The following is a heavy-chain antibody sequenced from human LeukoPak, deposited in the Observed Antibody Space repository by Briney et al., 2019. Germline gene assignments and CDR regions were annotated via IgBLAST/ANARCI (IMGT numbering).Heavy chain of an antibody. Sequence: GESLKISCKGSGYSFTSYWIGWVRQMPGKGLEWMGIIYPGDSDTRYSPSFQGQVTISADKSISTAYLQWSSLKASDTAMYYCARIVPPLILEWLWDYWGQGTLVTVSS. J-gene: IGHJ4*02. D-gene: IGHD3-3*01. CDR2: IYPGDSDT. CDR1: GYSFTSYW. CDR3: ARIVPPLILEWLWDY. V-gene: IGHV5-51*01.